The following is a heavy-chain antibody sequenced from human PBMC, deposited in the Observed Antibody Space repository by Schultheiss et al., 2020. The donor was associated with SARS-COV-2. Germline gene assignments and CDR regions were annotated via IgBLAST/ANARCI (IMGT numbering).Heavy chain of an antibody. Sequence: SETLSLTCAVSGGSISSSNWWSWVRQPPGKGLEWIGEINHSGSTNYNPSLKSRVTISVDTSKNQFSLKLSSVTAADTAVYYCAGYYYGSGSPRDYWGQGTLVTVSS. V-gene: IGHV4-4*02. D-gene: IGHD3-10*01. CDR3: AGYYYGSGSPRDY. CDR2: INHSGST. J-gene: IGHJ4*02. CDR1: GGSISSSNW.